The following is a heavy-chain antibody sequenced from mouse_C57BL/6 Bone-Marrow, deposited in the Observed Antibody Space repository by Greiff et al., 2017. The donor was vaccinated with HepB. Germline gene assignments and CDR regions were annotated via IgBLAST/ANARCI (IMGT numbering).Heavy chain of an antibody. D-gene: IGHD1-1*01. J-gene: IGHJ3*01. CDR2: ISSGSSTI. CDR1: GFTFSDYG. V-gene: IGHV5-17*01. Sequence: EVMLVESGGGLVKPGGSLKLSCAASGFTFSDYGMHWVRQAPEKGLEWVAYISSGSSTIYYADTVKGRFTISRDNAKNTLVLQMTSLRSEDTAMYYCARGEYYGSSPFAYWGQGTLVTVSA. CDR3: ARGEYYGSSPFAY.